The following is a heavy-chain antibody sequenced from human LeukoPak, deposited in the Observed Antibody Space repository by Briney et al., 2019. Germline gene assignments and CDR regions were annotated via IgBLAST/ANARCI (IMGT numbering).Heavy chain of an antibody. J-gene: IGHJ4*02. D-gene: IGHD4-17*01. CDR3: AKGDYGGYPHYFDY. CDR2: ISDSGDNT. Sequence: GGSLRLSCAASGFTFSSYVMNWVRQAPGKGLEWVSTISDSGDNTYYADSVKGRFTISRDNSKRTLYVLMSSLGAEDTAIYYCAKGDYGGYPHYFDYWGQGTLVTVSS. V-gene: IGHV3-23*01. CDR1: GFTFSSYV.